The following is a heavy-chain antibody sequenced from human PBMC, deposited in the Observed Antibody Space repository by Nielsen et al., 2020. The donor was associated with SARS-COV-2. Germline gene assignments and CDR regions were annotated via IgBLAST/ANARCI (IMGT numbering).Heavy chain of an antibody. CDR1: GFTFGDYA. J-gene: IGHJ6*03. Sequence: GESLKISCTASGFTFGDYAMSWFRQAPGKGLEWVGFIRSKAYGGTTEYAASVKGRFTISRDDSKSIAYLQMNSLKTEDTAVYYCTRGGEVVAATPLYYYYYYMDVWGKGTTVTVSS. D-gene: IGHD2-15*01. V-gene: IGHV3-49*03. CDR2: IRSKAYGGTT. CDR3: TRGGEVVAATPLYYYYYYMDV.